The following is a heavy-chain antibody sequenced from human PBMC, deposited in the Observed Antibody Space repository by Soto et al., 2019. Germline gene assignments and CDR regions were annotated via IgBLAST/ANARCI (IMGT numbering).Heavy chain of an antibody. CDR3: ARTSRFDY. V-gene: IGHV4-34*01. CDR1: GGSFSGYY. Sequence: SETLSLTCAVYGGSFSGYYWSWVRQPPGKGLEWIGEINHSGSTHYNPSLKSRVTMSVDTSKSQFSLKLSSVTAADTAVYYCARTSRFDYWGQGTLVTVSS. J-gene: IGHJ4*02. D-gene: IGHD6-6*01. CDR2: INHSGST.